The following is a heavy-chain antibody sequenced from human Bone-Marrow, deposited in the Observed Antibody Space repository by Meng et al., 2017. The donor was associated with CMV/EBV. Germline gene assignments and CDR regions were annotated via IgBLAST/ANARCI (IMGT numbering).Heavy chain of an antibody. CDR3: AGRYGLVD. V-gene: IGHV3-9*01. CDR1: GFTFDDYA. Sequence: GGSLRLSCAASGFTFDDYAMHWVRQAPGKGLEWVSGISWHSGSIGYADSVKGRFTISRDNAKNSLYLQMNSLRAEDTAVYYCAGRYGLVDWGQGKLVNFSS. CDR2: ISWHSGSI. J-gene: IGHJ4*02. D-gene: IGHD3-9*01.